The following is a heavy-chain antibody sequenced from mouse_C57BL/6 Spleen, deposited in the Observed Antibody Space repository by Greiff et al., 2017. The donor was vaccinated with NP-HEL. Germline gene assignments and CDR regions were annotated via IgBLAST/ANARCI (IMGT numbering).Heavy chain of an antibody. CDR3: ARPLTTVVAHYAMDY. CDR1: GFTFSDYG. V-gene: IGHV5-17*01. Sequence: EVQRVESGGGLVKPGGSLKLSCAASGFTFSDYGMHWVRQAPEKGLEWVAYISSGSSTIYYADTVKGRFTISRDNAKNTLFLQMTSLRSEDTAMYYCARPLTTVVAHYAMDYWGQGTSVTVSS. D-gene: IGHD1-1*01. CDR2: ISSGSSTI. J-gene: IGHJ4*01.